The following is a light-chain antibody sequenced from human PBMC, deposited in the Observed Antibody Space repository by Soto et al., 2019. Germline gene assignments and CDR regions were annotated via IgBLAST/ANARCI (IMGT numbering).Light chain of an antibody. J-gene: IGKJ1*01. CDR2: GAS. V-gene: IGKV3-20*01. CDR3: QQYGTSPET. CDR1: QSVSSNF. Sequence: ERVMTQSPATLSVSPGERATLSCRASQSVSSNFLAWYQQRPGQAPRLLIYGASSRATGIPDRFSGSGSGTDFTLTISRLEPEDLAVYYCQQYGTSPETFG.